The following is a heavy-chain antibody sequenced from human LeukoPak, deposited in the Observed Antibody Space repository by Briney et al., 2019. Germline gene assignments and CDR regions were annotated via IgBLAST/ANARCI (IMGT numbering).Heavy chain of an antibody. CDR3: ARHQRGNSDAFDI. D-gene: IGHD4-23*01. CDR1: GGSISSNY. J-gene: IGHJ3*02. Sequence: KPSETLSLTCTVAGGSISSNYWSWIRQPPGKGLEWIGYMYYSGTTNYKPSLKSRVTISVDTSKNQFSLKLTSVTAADTAVYYCARHQRGNSDAFDIWGQGTMVTVSS. CDR2: MYYSGTT. V-gene: IGHV4-59*01.